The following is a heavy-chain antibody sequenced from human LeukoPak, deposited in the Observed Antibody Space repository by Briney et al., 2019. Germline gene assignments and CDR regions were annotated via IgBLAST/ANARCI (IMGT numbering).Heavy chain of an antibody. V-gene: IGHV1-18*01. CDR3: ARGLRFMEWFTNDAFDI. Sequence: ASVKVSCKASGYTFTSYGISWVRQAPGQGLEWMGWISTYNGNTNYAQKVQGRVAMTTDTSTSTAYMELRRLRSDDTAVYYCARGLRFMEWFTNDAFDIWGQGTMVTVSS. J-gene: IGHJ3*02. D-gene: IGHD3-3*01. CDR2: ISTYNGNT. CDR1: GYTFTSYG.